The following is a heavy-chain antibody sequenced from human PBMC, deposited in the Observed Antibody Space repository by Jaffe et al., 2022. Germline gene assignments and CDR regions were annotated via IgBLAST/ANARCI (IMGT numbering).Heavy chain of an antibody. CDR3: ARHITMVRGVIITHTQYYFDY. CDR1: GYSISSGYY. CDR2: IYHSGST. D-gene: IGHD3-10*01. J-gene: IGHJ4*02. V-gene: IGHV4-38-2*01. Sequence: QVQLQESGPGLVKPSETLSLTCAVSGYSISSGYYWGWIRQPPGKGLEWIGSIYHSGSTYYNPSLKSRVTISVDTSKNQFSLKLSSVTAADTAVYYCARHITMVRGVIITHTQYYFDYWGQGTLVTVSS.